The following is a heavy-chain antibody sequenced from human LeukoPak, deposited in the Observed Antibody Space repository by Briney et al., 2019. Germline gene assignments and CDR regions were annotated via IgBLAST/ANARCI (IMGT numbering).Heavy chain of an antibody. J-gene: IGHJ5*02. CDR1: GYIFTNHG. CDR3: ARVGRLRLNWFDP. CDR2: ISAYNGNT. V-gene: IGHV1-18*01. D-gene: IGHD6-25*01. Sequence: ASVKVSCKTSGYIFTNHGISWVRQAPGQGLEWMAWISAYNGNTEYSQNFQGRVTMTMDTSTSTAYMELSSLRSEDTAVYYCARVGRLRLNWFDPWGQGTLVTVSS.